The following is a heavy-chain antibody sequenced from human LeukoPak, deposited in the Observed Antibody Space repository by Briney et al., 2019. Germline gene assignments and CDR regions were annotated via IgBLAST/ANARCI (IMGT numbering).Heavy chain of an antibody. Sequence: GESLKISCEGSAYSFTSYWIGWVRQMPGKGLEWMGIIYPGDSDTRYSPSFQGQVTISADKSISTAYLQWSSLKASDTAMYYCASSGYCSGGSCYGTDYFDYWGQGTLVTVSS. V-gene: IGHV5-51*01. J-gene: IGHJ4*02. D-gene: IGHD2-15*01. CDR1: AYSFTSYW. CDR2: IYPGDSDT. CDR3: ASSGYCSGGSCYGTDYFDY.